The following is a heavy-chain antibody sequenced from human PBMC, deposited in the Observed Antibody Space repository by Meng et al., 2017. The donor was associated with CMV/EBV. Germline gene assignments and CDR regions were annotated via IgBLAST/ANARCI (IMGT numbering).Heavy chain of an antibody. CDR2: IYSGGST. Sequence: GGSLRLSCAASEFTFSSYAMNWVRQAPGKGLEWVSVIYSGGSTYYADSVKGRFTISRDNSKNTLYLQMNSLRAEDTAVYYCARERIAAAGTDAFDIWGQGTMVTV. CDR1: EFTFSSYA. J-gene: IGHJ3*02. D-gene: IGHD6-13*01. V-gene: IGHV3-66*02. CDR3: ARERIAAAGTDAFDI.